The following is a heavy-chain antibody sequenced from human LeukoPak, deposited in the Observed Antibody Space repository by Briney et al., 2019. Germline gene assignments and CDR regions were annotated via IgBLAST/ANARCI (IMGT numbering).Heavy chain of an antibody. CDR3: TTDLYCSGGSCYVAYYYMDV. Sequence: PGRSLRLSCAASGFTFSSYAMHWVRQAPGKGLEWVAVISYDGSNKYYADSVKGRFTISRDDSKNTLYLQMNSLKTEDTAVYYCTTDLYCSGGSCYVAYYYMDVWGKGTTVTVSS. J-gene: IGHJ6*03. CDR2: ISYDGSNK. D-gene: IGHD2-15*01. CDR1: GFTFSSYA. V-gene: IGHV3-30*04.